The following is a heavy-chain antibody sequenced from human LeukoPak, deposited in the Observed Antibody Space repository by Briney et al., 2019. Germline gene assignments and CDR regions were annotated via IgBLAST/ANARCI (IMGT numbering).Heavy chain of an antibody. CDR1: GYSFTNYW. V-gene: IGHV5-51*01. D-gene: IGHD3-10*01. Sequence: GESLKISCKNSGYSFTNYWIGWVRQMPGKGLEWMGIIYPRDSDTRYSPSFRGQVTISADKSISTAYLQWSSLKASDTAIYYCARAPSLIRGVAFDYWGQGTLVTVSS. J-gene: IGHJ4*02. CDR3: ARAPSLIRGVAFDY. CDR2: IYPRDSDT.